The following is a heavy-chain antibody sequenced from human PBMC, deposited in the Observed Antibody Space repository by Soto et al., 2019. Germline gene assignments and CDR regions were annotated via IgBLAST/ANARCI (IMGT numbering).Heavy chain of an antibody. CDR2: IYYSGSH. CDR3: ARGVYSSSGLNYYYYGMDV. CDR1: GGSISSYY. D-gene: IGHD6-6*01. J-gene: IGHJ6*02. V-gene: IGHV4-59*01. Sequence: SETLSLTCTVSGGSISSYYWSWIRQPPGKGLEWIGYIYYSGSHNYNNSLKSRVTISVETSKTQFSLKLSSVTAADTAVYYCARGVYSSSGLNYYYYGMDVWGQGTTVT.